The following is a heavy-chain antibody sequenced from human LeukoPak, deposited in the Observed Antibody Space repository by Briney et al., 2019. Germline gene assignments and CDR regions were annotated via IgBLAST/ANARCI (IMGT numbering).Heavy chain of an antibody. CDR3: ATETNGRHYDY. CDR1: GLTFSTSG. V-gene: IGHV3-21*06. J-gene: IGHJ4*02. Sequence: GGSLRLSCTTSGLTFSTSGFNWVRQAPGKGLEWVASIGPTGFDRHHADSFKGRFTISRDNANNFLYLQMDSLRAEDTAVYYCATETNGRHYDYWGQGTLLTVSS. D-gene: IGHD1-14*01. CDR2: IGPTGFDR.